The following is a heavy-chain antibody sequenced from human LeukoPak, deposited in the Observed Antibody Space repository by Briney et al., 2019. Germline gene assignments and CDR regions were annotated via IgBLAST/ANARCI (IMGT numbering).Heavy chain of an antibody. Sequence: SETLSLTCTVSGGSISDYYWSWIRQPPGKGLEWIGYIYYSGSTNYSPSLKSRVTISVDTSKNQFSLKLSSVTAADTAVYYCARSVITHYYDYTGYYYYYFDYRGQGTLVTVSS. CDR1: GGSISDYY. V-gene: IGHV4-59*01. CDR2: IYYSGST. CDR3: ARSVITHYYDYTGYYYYYFDY. J-gene: IGHJ4*02. D-gene: IGHD3-22*01.